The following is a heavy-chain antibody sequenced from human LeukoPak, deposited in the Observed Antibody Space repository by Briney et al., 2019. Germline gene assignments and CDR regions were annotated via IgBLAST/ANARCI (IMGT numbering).Heavy chain of an antibody. CDR2: INNDGSGT. CDR1: GFTFSSYW. D-gene: IGHD2-15*01. Sequence: GGSLRLSCAASGFTFSSYWMHWVRQAPGKGPVWVSRINNDGSGTTYADSVKGRFTISRDDAKNTLYLQMNSLRAEDTAVYYCARDVRYCSGGSCYSPGDSGGSYWGQGTLVTVSS. CDR3: ARDVRYCSGGSCYSPGDSGGSY. V-gene: IGHV3-74*01. J-gene: IGHJ4*02.